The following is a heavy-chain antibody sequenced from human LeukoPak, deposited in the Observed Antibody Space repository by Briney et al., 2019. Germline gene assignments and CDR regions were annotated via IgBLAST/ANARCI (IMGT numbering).Heavy chain of an antibody. V-gene: IGHV1-69*13. CDR2: IIPVFGTA. CDR3: ASAQYYDVLTGYSPYRCFDP. Sequence: SVKVSCKASGGTFNNSVINWVRQAPGQGLEWMGGIIPVFGTAIYAQKFQGRVTTTVDESTSTAYMELSSLRSEDTAVYYCASAQYYDVLTGYSPYRCFDPWGQGTLVTVSS. D-gene: IGHD3-9*01. J-gene: IGHJ5*02. CDR1: GGTFNNSV.